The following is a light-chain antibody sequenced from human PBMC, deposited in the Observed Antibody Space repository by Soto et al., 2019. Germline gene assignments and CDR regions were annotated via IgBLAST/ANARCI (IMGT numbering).Light chain of an antibody. J-gene: IGKJ4*01. CDR1: QSFTSW. CDR2: MAS. Sequence: DLQMTQSPSTLSASVGDRVTITCRASQSFTSWLAWYQQKPGKAPKLLIYMASTLESGVPSRFSGSESGTEFTLTISSLQPDDFATYYCQQYNTYPLTFGGGTKVEIK. CDR3: QQYNTYPLT. V-gene: IGKV1-5*03.